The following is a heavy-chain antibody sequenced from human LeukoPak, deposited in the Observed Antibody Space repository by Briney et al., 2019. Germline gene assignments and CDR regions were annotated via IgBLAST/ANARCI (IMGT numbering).Heavy chain of an antibody. J-gene: IGHJ4*02. D-gene: IGHD3/OR15-3a*01. Sequence: GGSLRLSCAASGFTVSSNYMSWVRQAPGTGLEWVSVIYSGGSTYYADSVKGRFTISRDNAKNSLYLQMNSLRAEDTAVYYCAGGELLDSYRHWGQGTLVTVSS. CDR2: IYSGGST. CDR3: AGGELLDSYRH. CDR1: GFTVSSNY. V-gene: IGHV3-66*01.